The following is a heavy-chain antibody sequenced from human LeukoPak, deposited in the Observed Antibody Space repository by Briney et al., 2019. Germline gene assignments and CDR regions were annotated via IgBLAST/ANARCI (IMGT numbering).Heavy chain of an antibody. Sequence: GGSLRLSCEASGFTLTDYYMSWIRQAPGKGLEWISYITNSGSTIYYADSVKGRFTISRDNAKNSLYLQMNSLRAEDTAVYYCARDRGEISATSSFYFDQWGQGTLVTVSS. V-gene: IGHV3-11*01. CDR1: GFTLTDYY. CDR3: ARDRGEISATSSFYFDQ. J-gene: IGHJ4*02. CDR2: ITNSGSTI. D-gene: IGHD4-11*01.